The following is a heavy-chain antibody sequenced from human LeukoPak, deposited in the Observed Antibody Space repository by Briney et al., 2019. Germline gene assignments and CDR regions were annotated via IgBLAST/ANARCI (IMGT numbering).Heavy chain of an antibody. Sequence: PSETLSLTCTVSGGSISSYYWSWIRQPPGKGLEWIGYIYYSGSTYYNPSLKSRVTISVDTSKNQFSLKLSSVTAADTAVYYCARDSSPARGPDGYNSGLDYWGQGTLVTVSS. CDR3: ARDSSPARGPDGYNSGLDY. V-gene: IGHV4-59*12. J-gene: IGHJ4*02. CDR2: IYYSGST. D-gene: IGHD5-24*01. CDR1: GGSISSYY.